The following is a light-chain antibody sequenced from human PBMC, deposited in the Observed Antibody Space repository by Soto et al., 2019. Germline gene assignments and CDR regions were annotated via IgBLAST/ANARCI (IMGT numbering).Light chain of an antibody. J-gene: IGKJ4*01. CDR1: QSLLHSNGYDY. CDR3: MQALHTPGT. Sequence: DLVMTQSPLSLPVTPGEPASISCRSSQSLLHSNGYDYLDWYLQKPGQSPQLLIYLGSNRASGVPDRFSGSGSGTDFTLKISRVEAEDVGVYYCMQALHTPGTFGGGTKVELK. V-gene: IGKV2-28*01. CDR2: LGS.